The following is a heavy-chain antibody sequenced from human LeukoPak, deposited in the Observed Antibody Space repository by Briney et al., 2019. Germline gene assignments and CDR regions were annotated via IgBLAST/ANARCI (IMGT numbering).Heavy chain of an antibody. CDR2: IYYSGST. V-gene: IGHV4-59*01. Sequence: SETLSLTCTVSGGSISSYYWSWIRQPPGKGLEWIGYIYYSGSTNYNPSLKSRVTISVDTSKDQFSLKLSSVTAADTAVYYCARDDGDYFDYWGQGTLVTVSS. J-gene: IGHJ4*02. D-gene: IGHD4-17*01. CDR3: ARDDGDYFDY. CDR1: GGSISSYY.